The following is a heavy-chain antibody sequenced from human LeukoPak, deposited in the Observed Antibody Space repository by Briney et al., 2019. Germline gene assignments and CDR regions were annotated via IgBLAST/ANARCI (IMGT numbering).Heavy chain of an antibody. CDR2: INHSGST. CDR1: GGPFSDYY. CDR3: ARGEGARDGYNYAGPFYFDY. D-gene: IGHD5-24*01. J-gene: IGHJ4*01. V-gene: IGHV4-34*01. Sequence: SETLSLTCAVYGGPFSDYYWSWIRQPPGKGLEWIGKINHSGSTNYSPSLKRRVTISIDTSKNQFSLKLNSMTAADTAVYYCARGEGARDGYNYAGPFYFDYWGHGTLVTVSS.